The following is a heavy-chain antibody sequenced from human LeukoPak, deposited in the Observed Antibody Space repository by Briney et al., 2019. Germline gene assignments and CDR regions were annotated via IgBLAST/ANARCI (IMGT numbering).Heavy chain of an antibody. CDR3: AKMKFGEPHYNWFDP. CDR1: GFTFSSYA. CDR2: ISGSGGST. J-gene: IGHJ5*02. V-gene: IGHV3-23*01. Sequence: SGGSLRLSCAASGFTFSSYAMSWVRQAPGKGLEWASAISGSGGSTYYADSVKGRFTISRDNSKNTLYLQMNSLRAEDTAVYYCAKMKFGEPHYNWFDPWGQGTLVTVSS. D-gene: IGHD3-10*01.